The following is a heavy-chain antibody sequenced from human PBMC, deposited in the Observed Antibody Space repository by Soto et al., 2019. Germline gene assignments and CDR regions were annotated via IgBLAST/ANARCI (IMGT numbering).Heavy chain of an antibody. V-gene: IGHV1-69*13. J-gene: IGHJ6*02. Sequence: GASVKVSCKASGGTFSSYAISWVRQAPGQGLEWMGGIIPIFGTANYAQKFQGRVTITADESTSTAYMELSSLRSEDTAVYYCARVSAAACDYYYYGMDVWGQGTTVTVSS. CDR3: ARVSAAACDYYYYGMDV. D-gene: IGHD6-13*01. CDR2: IIPIFGTA. CDR1: GGTFSSYA.